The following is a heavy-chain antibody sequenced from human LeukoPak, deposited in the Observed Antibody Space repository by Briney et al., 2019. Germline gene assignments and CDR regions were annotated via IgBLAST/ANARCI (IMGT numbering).Heavy chain of an antibody. Sequence: GGSLRLSCAASGFTFNNFGMSRVRQAPGKGLEGVSDLSGSGGSTYHADPVKGRFTIPRDNSKNTLYPQMNSLGADDTAVYYCAKEWGVDYGLRYWGQGTLVTVSS. CDR2: LSGSGGST. D-gene: IGHD4-17*01. CDR3: AKEWGVDYGLRY. J-gene: IGHJ4*02. V-gene: IGHV3-23*01. CDR1: GFTFNNFG.